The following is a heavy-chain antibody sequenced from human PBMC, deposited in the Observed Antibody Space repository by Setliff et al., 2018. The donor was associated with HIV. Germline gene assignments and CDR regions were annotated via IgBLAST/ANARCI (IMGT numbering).Heavy chain of an antibody. D-gene: IGHD3-9*01. CDR1: GGSISGYY. CDR2: IYYSGST. J-gene: IGHJ6*02. V-gene: IGHV4-59*01. CDR3: ARESQQYYDILTGFNYYYGMDV. Sequence: SETLSLTCNVSGGSISGYYWSWVRQPPGKGLEWIGYIYYSGSTNYNPSLRSQVTISVDTSKNQVSLRLTSVTSADTALYYCARESQQYYDILTGFNYYYGMDVWGRGITVTVSS.